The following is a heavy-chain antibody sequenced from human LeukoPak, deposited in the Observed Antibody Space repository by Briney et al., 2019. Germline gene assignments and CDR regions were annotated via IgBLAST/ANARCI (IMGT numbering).Heavy chain of an antibody. V-gene: IGHV3-21*01. CDR2: ISSSSSYI. CDR3: ARDVRLTAPFDY. CDR1: GFTCSSYS. Sequence: PGGSLRLSCAASGFTCSSYSMNWVRQAPGKGLEWVSSISSSSSYIYYADSVKGRFTISRDNAKNSLYLQMNSLRAEDTAVYYCARDVRLTAPFDYWGQGTLVTVSS. J-gene: IGHJ4*02. D-gene: IGHD4/OR15-4a*01.